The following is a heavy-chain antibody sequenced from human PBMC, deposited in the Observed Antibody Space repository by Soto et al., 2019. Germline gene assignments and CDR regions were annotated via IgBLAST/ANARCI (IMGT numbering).Heavy chain of an antibody. CDR2: IVVGSDNT. Sequence: GASVKVSCKTSGFTFTSSAIQWVRQARGQRLEWIGWIVVGSDNTNYAQKFQERVTITRDLSTNTIYMDLSGLRSEDTAVYYCARDPPWFSSTSCSQGCFDSWGQGTLVTVS. V-gene: IGHV1-58*02. J-gene: IGHJ5*01. CDR3: ARDPPWFSSTSCSQGCFDS. D-gene: IGHD2-2*01. CDR1: GFTFTSSA.